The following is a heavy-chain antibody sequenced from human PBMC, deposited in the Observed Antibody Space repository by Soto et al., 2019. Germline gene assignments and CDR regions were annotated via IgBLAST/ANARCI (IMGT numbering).Heavy chain of an antibody. Sequence: EVQLVESGGGLVQPGGSLRLSCAASGFTVSSYHMSWVRQAPGKGLEWVSVLYSAGSADFADSVKGRFTISRDNSKNTLYLQMRSLRAEDTAVYYCARVHSRSYHYFDYWGQGTLVTVSS. CDR3: ARVHSRSYHYFDY. CDR2: LYSAGSA. CDR1: GFTVSSYH. J-gene: IGHJ4*02. D-gene: IGHD6-13*01. V-gene: IGHV3-66*01.